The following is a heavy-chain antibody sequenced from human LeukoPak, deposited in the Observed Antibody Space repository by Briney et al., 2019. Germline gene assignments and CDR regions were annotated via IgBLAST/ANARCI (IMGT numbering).Heavy chain of an antibody. Sequence: GGSLRLSCAASGFTVSSNYMSWVRQAPGKGLEWVSVIYSGGNTYYAHSVKGRFTISRDNSKNTLYLQMHSLRAEDTAVYYCARDLRSSGYYAFDYWGQGTLVTVSS. J-gene: IGHJ4*02. CDR2: IYSGGNT. CDR3: ARDLRSSGYYAFDY. V-gene: IGHV3-66*01. D-gene: IGHD3-22*01. CDR1: GFTVSSNY.